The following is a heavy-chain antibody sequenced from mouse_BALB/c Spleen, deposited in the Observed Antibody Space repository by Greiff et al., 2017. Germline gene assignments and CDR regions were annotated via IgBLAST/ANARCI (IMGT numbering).Heavy chain of an antibody. V-gene: IGHV1S137*01. Sequence: QVQLKQSGAELVRPGVSVKISCKGSGYTFTDYAMHWVKQSHAKSLEWIGVISTYYGDASYNQKFKGKATMTVDKSSSTAYMELARLTSEDSAIYYCARGDYDYDGYFDYWGQGTTLTVSS. CDR3: ARGDYDYDGYFDY. CDR1: GYTFTDYA. CDR2: ISTYYGDA. J-gene: IGHJ2*01. D-gene: IGHD2-4*01.